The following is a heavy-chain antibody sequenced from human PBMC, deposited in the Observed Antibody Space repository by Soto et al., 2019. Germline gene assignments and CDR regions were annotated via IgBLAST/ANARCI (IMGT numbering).Heavy chain of an antibody. V-gene: IGHV1-2*04. D-gene: IGHD4-17*01. CDR3: ARGMTTVTTDDAFDI. CDR2: INPNSGGT. Sequence: ASVKVSCKASGYTFTGYYMHWVRQAPGQGLEWMGWINPNSGGTNYAQKFQGWVTMTRDTSISTAYMELSRLRSDDTAVYYCARGMTTVTTDDAFDIWGQGTMVTVSS. CDR1: GYTFTGYY. J-gene: IGHJ3*02.